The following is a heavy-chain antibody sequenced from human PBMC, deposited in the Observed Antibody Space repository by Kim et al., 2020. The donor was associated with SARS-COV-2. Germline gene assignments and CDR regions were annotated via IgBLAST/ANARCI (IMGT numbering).Heavy chain of an antibody. Sequence: YSVDVLRGRFTISRDNSRSTLFLQMNNLRVEDTAVYYCAKDAWSTTNPIDTWGQGALVAVSS. J-gene: IGHJ5*02. CDR3: AKDAWSTTNPIDT. D-gene: IGHD4-4*01. V-gene: IGHV3-33*06.